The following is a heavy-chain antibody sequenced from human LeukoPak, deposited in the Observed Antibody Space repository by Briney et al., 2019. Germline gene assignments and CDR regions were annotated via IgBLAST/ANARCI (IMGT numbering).Heavy chain of an antibody. D-gene: IGHD2-21*02. CDR1: GGTFSSYA. Sequence: SVKVSCKASGGTFSSYAISWVRQAPGQGLEWMGGIIPIFGTANYAQKFQGRVTITADKSTSTAYMELSSLRSDDTAVYYCARPSYCGAGCYYYFDYWGQGTLVTVSS. CDR3: ARPSYCGAGCYYYFDY. J-gene: IGHJ4*02. V-gene: IGHV1-69*06. CDR2: IIPIFGTA.